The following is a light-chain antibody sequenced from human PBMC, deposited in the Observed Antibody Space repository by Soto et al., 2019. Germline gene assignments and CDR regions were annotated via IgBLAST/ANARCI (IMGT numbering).Light chain of an antibody. CDR2: GAS. CDR1: QSVSSN. V-gene: IGKV3-15*01. CDR3: QQYNNWHPWT. Sequence: EIVMTQSPATLSVSPGERATLSCRASQSVSSNLAWYQQNPGQPTRLLIYGASTRATGIPARFSGSGSGTEFTLTISSLQSEDFAVYYCQQYNNWHPWTFGQGTKVDIK. J-gene: IGKJ1*01.